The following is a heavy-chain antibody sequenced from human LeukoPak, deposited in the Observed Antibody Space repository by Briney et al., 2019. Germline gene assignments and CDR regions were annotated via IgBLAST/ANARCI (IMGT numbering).Heavy chain of an antibody. D-gene: IGHD5-24*01. J-gene: IGHJ4*02. V-gene: IGHV1-18*01. CDR1: GYTFTSYG. CDR3: ARVDFLWDRSPVRRDGYNYVVGY. Sequence: GASVTVSCKASGYTFTSYGISWVRQAPGQGLEWMGWISAYNGNTNYAQKLQGRVTMTTDTSTSTAYMELRSLRSDDTAVYYCARVDFLWDRSPVRRDGYNYVVGYWGQGTLVTVSS. CDR2: ISAYNGNT.